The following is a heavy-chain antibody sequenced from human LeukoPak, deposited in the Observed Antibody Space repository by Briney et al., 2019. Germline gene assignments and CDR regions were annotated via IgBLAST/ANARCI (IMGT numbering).Heavy chain of an antibody. V-gene: IGHV3-7*01. CDR1: GFTFSSYW. J-gene: IGHJ6*02. D-gene: IGHD5-12*01. CDR2: IKQDGSEK. Sequence: GGSLRRSCAASGFTFSSYWMSWVRQAPGKGLEWVANIKQDGSEKYYVDSVKGRFTISRDNAKNSLYLQMNSLRAEVTAVYYCARERGYAYYYYGMDVWGQGTTVTVSS. CDR3: ARERGYAYYYYGMDV.